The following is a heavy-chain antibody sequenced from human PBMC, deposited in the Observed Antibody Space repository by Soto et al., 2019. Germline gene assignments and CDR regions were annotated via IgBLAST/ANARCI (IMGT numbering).Heavy chain of an antibody. Sequence: QVQLVQSGAEVKKPGSSVKVSCKASGGTFSSYAISWVRQAPGQGLEWMGGIIPIFGTANYAQKFQGRVTITADESTSTAYMELSSLRSEDTAVYYCGRNLIDYSSYYYYYGMDVWGQGTTVTVSS. D-gene: IGHD2-15*01. V-gene: IGHV1-69*01. CDR1: GGTFSSYA. CDR3: GRNLIDYSSYYYYYGMDV. CDR2: IIPIFGTA. J-gene: IGHJ6*02.